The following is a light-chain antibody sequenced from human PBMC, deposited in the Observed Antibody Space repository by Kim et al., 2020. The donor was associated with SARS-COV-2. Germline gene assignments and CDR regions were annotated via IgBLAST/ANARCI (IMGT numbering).Light chain of an antibody. Sequence: EIVMTQSPATLSVSPGERATLSCRASQSVSSNLAWYQQKPGQAPRLLMYEASTRATGIPARFSGSGSGTEFSLTISSLQSEDFAVYYCQQYNNWPYTFGQGTKLEI. J-gene: IGKJ2*01. CDR1: QSVSSN. V-gene: IGKV3-15*01. CDR2: EAS. CDR3: QQYNNWPYT.